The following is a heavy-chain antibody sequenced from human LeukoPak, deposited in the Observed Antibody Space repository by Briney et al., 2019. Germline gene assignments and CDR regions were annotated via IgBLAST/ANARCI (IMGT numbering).Heavy chain of an antibody. D-gene: IGHD2-8*02. V-gene: IGHV3-48*01. J-gene: IGHJ6*02. CDR1: GFTFSSYS. CDR3: ARDPTLYSTVDYYYGMDV. Sequence: GGSPRLSCAASGFTFSSYSMNWVRQAPGKGLEWVSYISSSSSTIYYADSVKGRFTISRDNAKNSLYLQMNSLRAEDTAVYYCARDPTLYSTVDYYYGMDVWGQGTTVTVSS. CDR2: ISSSSSTI.